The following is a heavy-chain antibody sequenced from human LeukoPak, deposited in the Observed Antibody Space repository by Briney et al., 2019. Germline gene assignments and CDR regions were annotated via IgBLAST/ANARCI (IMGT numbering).Heavy chain of an antibody. V-gene: IGHV3-23*01. CDR3: AKGGWSSWFDP. Sequence: GGSLRLSCAASGFTFIKNAMTWVRQAPGKGLEWVSTIGADVVSIYYADSVKGRFTVSRDNSKNTLHLQMNSLRAEDTAVYYCAKGGWSSWFDPWGQGTPVAVSS. CDR1: GFTFIKNA. J-gene: IGHJ5*02. CDR2: IGADVVSI. D-gene: IGHD6-19*01.